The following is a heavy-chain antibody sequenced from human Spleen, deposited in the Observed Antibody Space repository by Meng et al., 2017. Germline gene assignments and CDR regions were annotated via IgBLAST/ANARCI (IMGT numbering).Heavy chain of an antibody. Sequence: EVRLLESGGGLVQPGGSLRLSCAVSGFTFSSYWMHWVRQAPGKGLVWVSRIISDETTTTYADSVKGRFTISRDNARNTLYLQMNSLRAEDTAVYYCATGSGYYYSYWGQGTLVTVSS. CDR1: GFTFSSYW. CDR3: ATGSGYYYSY. J-gene: IGHJ4*02. V-gene: IGHV3-74*02. CDR2: IISDETTT. D-gene: IGHD3-3*01.